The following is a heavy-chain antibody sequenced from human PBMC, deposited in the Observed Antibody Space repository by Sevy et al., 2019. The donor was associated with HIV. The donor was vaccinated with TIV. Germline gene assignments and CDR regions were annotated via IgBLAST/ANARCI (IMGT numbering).Heavy chain of an antibody. Sequence: GGSLRLSCAASGFTFSSYGMHWVRQAPGKGLEWVAVISYDGSNKYYADSVKGRFTISRDNSKNTLYLQMNSLRAEDTAVYYCAKDLAVADTYYYYGMDVWGQGTTVTVSS. V-gene: IGHV3-30*18. CDR2: ISYDGSNK. CDR1: GFTFSSYG. J-gene: IGHJ6*02. D-gene: IGHD6-19*01. CDR3: AKDLAVADTYYYYGMDV.